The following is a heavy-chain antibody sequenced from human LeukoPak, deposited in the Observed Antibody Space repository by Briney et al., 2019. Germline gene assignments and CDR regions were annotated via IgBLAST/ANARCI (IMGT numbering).Heavy chain of an antibody. D-gene: IGHD1-14*01. CDR1: GFPFSSYA. Sequence: GGSLRLSCAASGFPFSSYAMTWVRQAPGKGLEWVSGISGSGDSTYYADSVKGRFTISRDNSKNTLYLQMNSLRAEDTAVYYCAKGGPGGFDPWGQGTLVTVSS. J-gene: IGHJ5*02. CDR2: ISGSGDST. CDR3: AKGGPGGFDP. V-gene: IGHV3-23*01.